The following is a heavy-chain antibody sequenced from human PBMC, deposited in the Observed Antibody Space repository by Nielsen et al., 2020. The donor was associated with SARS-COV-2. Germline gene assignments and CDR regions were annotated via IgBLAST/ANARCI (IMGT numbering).Heavy chain of an antibody. J-gene: IGHJ4*02. CDR1: GFTFANYG. Sequence: GESLKISCAASGFTFANYGIHWVCQVAGRGLEWVAIVSRDGSDTFYVDSVKDRFTISRDNSKNTVYLQMNSLRAEDTAVYHCAKDVWSGAHQIGPDYWGQGTLVTVSS. CDR2: VSRDGSDT. CDR3: AKDVWSGAHQIGPDY. D-gene: IGHD3-3*01. V-gene: IGHV3-30*18.